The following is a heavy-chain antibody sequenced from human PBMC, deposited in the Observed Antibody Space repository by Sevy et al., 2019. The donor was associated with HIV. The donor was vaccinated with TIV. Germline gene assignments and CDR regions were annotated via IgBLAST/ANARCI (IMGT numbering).Heavy chain of an antibody. V-gene: IGHV3-15*07. CDR1: GFTFIDAW. CDR3: TWEVPEGSFHY. D-gene: IGHD1-26*01. J-gene: IGHJ4*02. Sequence: GESLKISCAASGFTFIDAWMNWVRQAPGKGLEWVGRIKSKGGGETKDYAAPVKGRFTFSRDDSKNTLYLQMNSLKTEDTAVYYCTWEVPEGSFHYWVQGTLVTVSS. CDR2: IKSKGGGETK.